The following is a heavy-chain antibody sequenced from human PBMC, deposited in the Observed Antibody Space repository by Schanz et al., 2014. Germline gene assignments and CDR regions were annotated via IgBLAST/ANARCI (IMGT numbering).Heavy chain of an antibody. Sequence: EVQLVESGGGLVKPGGSLRLSCATSGLTFTSAWMSWVRQAPGKGLEWVSVIGVDGTTTYYADSVKGRFTISRDNSKNTLYLQMNSLRPEDTAVYYCAKDAPYPFDLWGRGTLITVSS. CDR2: IGVDGTTT. CDR3: AKDAPYPFDL. CDR1: GLTFTSAW. V-gene: IGHV3-23*04. J-gene: IGHJ2*01.